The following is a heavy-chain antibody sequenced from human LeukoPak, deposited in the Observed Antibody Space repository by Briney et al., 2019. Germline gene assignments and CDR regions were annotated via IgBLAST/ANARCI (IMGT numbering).Heavy chain of an antibody. V-gene: IGHV3-30*04. CDR2: ISYDGNTK. Sequence: GGSLRLSCAASGFTFSNYAMHWVRQAPDKGLEWVAIISYDGNTKYYVDSVKGRFTISRDNSKNTLYLQMDSLRAEDTAVYYCARGGNYPYYFDYWGQGTLVTVSS. D-gene: IGHD1-7*01. J-gene: IGHJ4*02. CDR3: ARGGNYPYYFDY. CDR1: GFTFSNYA.